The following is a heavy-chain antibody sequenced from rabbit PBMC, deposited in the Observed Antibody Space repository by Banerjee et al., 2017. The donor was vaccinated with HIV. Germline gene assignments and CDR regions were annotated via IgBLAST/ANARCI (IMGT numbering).Heavy chain of an antibody. V-gene: IGHV1S45*01. CDR1: GFSFSNNYV. D-gene: IGHD8-1*01. CDR2: INTGSGNS. CDR3: ARRDVNTFYYTL. J-gene: IGHJ4*01. Sequence: QEQLEESGGDLVKPEGSLTLTCTASGFSFSNNYVMCWVRQAPGKGLEWIGCINTGSGNSYYASWAKGRFTISKASSTTVTLQMTRLTAADTATYFCARRDVNTFYYTLWGPGTLVTVS.